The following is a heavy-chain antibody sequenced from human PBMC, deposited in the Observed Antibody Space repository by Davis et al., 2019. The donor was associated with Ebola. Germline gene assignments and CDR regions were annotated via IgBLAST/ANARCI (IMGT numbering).Heavy chain of an antibody. CDR3: VRDSIEGATTFDY. V-gene: IGHV3-30*03. J-gene: IGHJ4*02. CDR2: ISYDGSNK. D-gene: IGHD1-26*01. CDR1: GFTFSSYG. Sequence: GESLKISCAASGFTFSSYGMHWVRQAPGKGLEWVAVISYDGSNKYYADSVKGRFTISRDNTKNTLYLQMNSLRAEDASLYYCVRDSIEGATTFDYWGQGTLVTVSS.